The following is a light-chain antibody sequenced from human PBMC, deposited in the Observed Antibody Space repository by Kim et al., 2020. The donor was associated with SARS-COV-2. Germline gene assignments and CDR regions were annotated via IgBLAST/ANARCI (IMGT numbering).Light chain of an antibody. CDR3: LLYYPGAWV. J-gene: IGLJ3*02. CDR2: GTN. V-gene: IGLV7-43*01. CDR1: GGADTSNSQ. Sequence: PGVTVTLSCACSGGADTSNSQPTWLQQKPGQAPRTLIYGTNKRLSWTPARFSGSLLGDKAALALSNVQPGDEADYYCLLYYPGAWVFGGGTKLAVL.